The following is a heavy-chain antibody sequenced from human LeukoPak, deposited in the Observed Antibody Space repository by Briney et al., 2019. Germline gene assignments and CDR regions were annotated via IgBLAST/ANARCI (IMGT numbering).Heavy chain of an antibody. CDR3: AREGTVVKLDY. CDR2: IKQDGSEE. D-gene: IGHD4-23*01. CDR1: GFTFSSYW. J-gene: IGHJ4*02. Sequence: GGSLRLSCAASGFTFSSYWMSWVRQAPGKGLEWVANIKQDGSEEYYVDSVKGRFTISRDNAKNSLYLQMNSLRAEDTAVYYCAREGTVVKLDYWGQGTLVTVSS. V-gene: IGHV3-7*01.